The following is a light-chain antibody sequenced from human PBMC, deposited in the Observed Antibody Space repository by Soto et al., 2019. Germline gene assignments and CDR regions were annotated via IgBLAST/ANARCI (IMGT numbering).Light chain of an antibody. CDR3: QQYGSSPTWT. CDR2: GAS. J-gene: IGKJ1*01. V-gene: IGKV3-15*01. Sequence: EIVMTQSPATLSVSPGERATLSCRASQSVSSNLAWYQQKPGQAPRPLIYGASTRATGIPARFSGSGSGTEFTLTISSLQSEDSAVYYCQQYGSSPTWTFGQGTKVDIK. CDR1: QSVSSN.